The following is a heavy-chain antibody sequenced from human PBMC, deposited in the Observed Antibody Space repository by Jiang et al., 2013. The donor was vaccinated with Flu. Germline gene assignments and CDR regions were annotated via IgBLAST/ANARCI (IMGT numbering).Heavy chain of an antibody. CDR2: ISAYNGNT. V-gene: IGHV1-18*01. CDR3: ARDDYDSSGYRGNDI. CDR1: GGTFSSYA. J-gene: IGHJ3*02. Sequence: GAEVKKPGSSVKVSCKASGGTFSSYAISWVRQAPGQGLEWMGWISAYNGNTNYAQKLQGRVTMTTDTSTSTAYMELRSLRSDDTAVYYCARDDYDSSGYRGNDIWGQGTMVTVSS. D-gene: IGHD3-22*01.